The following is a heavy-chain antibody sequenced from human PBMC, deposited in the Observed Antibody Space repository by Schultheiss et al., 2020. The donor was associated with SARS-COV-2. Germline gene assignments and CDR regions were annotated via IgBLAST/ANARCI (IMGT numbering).Heavy chain of an antibody. CDR2: IYWDDDK. CDR3: ARILAYYYGSGSSNDAFDI. CDR1: GYSISSGYY. V-gene: IGHV2-5*02. Sequence: TLSLTCAVSGYSISSGYYWGWIRQPPGKALEWLALIYWDDDKRYSPSLKSRLTITKDTSKNQVVLTMTNMDPVDTATYYCARILAYYYGSGSSNDAFDIWGQGTMVTVSS. D-gene: IGHD3-10*01. J-gene: IGHJ3*02.